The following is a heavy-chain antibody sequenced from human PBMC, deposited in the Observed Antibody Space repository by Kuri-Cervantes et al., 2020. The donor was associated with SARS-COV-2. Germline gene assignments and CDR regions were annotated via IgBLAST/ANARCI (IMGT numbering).Heavy chain of an antibody. Sequence: SVKVSCKASGGTFSSYAISWVRQAPGQGLEWMGGIIPIFGTANYAQKFQGRVTITADESTSTAYMELSSLRSEDTAVYYCASPYDFCSGSWYFDLWGRGTLVTVSS. CDR1: GGTFSSYA. CDR2: IIPIFGTA. CDR3: ASPYDFCSGSWYFDL. D-gene: IGHD3-3*01. V-gene: IGHV1-69*13. J-gene: IGHJ2*01.